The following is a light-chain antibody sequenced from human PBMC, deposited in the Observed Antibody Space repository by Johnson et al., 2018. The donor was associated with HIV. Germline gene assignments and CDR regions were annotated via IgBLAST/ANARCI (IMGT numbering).Light chain of an antibody. Sequence: QSVLTQPPSVSAAPGQKVTISCSGSSSNIGRNYVSWYQQLPGTAPKLLIYDNNKRPSGIPDRFSGSKSGTSATLGITGLQTGDEADYYCGTWDSSLSVLYVFGTGTKVTVL. V-gene: IGLV1-51*01. J-gene: IGLJ1*01. CDR2: DNN. CDR3: GTWDSSLSVLYV. CDR1: SSNIGRNY.